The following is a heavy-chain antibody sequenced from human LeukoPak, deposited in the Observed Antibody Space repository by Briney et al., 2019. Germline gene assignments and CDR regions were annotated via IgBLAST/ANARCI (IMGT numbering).Heavy chain of an antibody. D-gene: IGHD2-2*01. CDR2: ISDDGSKK. J-gene: IGHJ4*02. Sequence: PGRSLRLSCAASRFTFSNYGMHWVRQAPGKGLEWVAVISDDGSKKHYADSVKGRFTISRDNSKNTLYLQMNSLRTEDTAVYFCANGDAYTVDSWGQGTLVTVSS. CDR1: RFTFSNYG. V-gene: IGHV3-30*18. CDR3: ANGDAYTVDS.